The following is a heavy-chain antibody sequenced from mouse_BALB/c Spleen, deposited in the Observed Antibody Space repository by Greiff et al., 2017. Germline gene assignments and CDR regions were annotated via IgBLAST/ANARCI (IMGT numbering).Heavy chain of an antibody. CDR1: GYAFSSYW. V-gene: IGHV1-80*01. CDR3: ARRATVVAGAMDY. Sequence: QVQLKQSGAELVRPGSSVKISCKASGYAFSSYWMNWVKQRPGQGLEWIGQIYPGDGDTNYNGKFKGKATLTADKSSSTAYMQLSSLTSEDSAVYFCARRATVVAGAMDYWGQGTSVTVSS. J-gene: IGHJ4*01. D-gene: IGHD1-1*01. CDR2: IYPGDGDT.